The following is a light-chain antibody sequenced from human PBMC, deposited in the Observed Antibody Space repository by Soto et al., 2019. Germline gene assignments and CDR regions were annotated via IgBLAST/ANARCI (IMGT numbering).Light chain of an antibody. J-gene: IGKJ1*01. CDR1: QSFSNY. Sequence: IQMTQSPSSVSASVGDRITITCRTSQSFSNYLTWYQHKPGKAPKLLIYSATVLQSGAPSRFSGSGSGTDSTLTISRLQPEDSATYYCQQTYTIPWTFGQGTRVEIK. CDR3: QQTYTIPWT. V-gene: IGKV1-39*01. CDR2: SAT.